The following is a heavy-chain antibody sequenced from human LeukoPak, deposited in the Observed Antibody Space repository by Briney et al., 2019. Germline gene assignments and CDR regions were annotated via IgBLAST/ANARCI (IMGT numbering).Heavy chain of an antibody. J-gene: IGHJ6*01. V-gene: IGHV5-51*01. CDR1: GYDFPSYY. Sequence: GESLKISCVTSGYDFPSYYIAWVRQMPGKGPEWMGVIFPGVSDTRYNPPCKAQATMSVDTSVATAYLQWTGLKASDAAMYFCAKCRDYYDSIGFYTYDVWGHGTRVIVHS. CDR3: AKCRDYYDSIGFYTYDV. CDR2: IFPGVSDT. D-gene: IGHD3-22*01.